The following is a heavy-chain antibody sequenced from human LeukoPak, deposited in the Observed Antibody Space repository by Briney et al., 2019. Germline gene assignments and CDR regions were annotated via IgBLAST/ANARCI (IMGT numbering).Heavy chain of an antibody. CDR3: ARWRAGIAVAVDY. CDR1: GFTFSNYG. D-gene: IGHD6-19*01. V-gene: IGHV3-33*01. CDR2: IWYDGSNK. Sequence: PGRSLRLFCAASGFTFSNYGIHWVRQAPGKGLEWVALIWYDGSNKFYADSVKGRFTISRDNSKNTLYLQMNSLRAEDTAVYYCARWRAGIAVAVDYWGQGTLVTVSS. J-gene: IGHJ4*02.